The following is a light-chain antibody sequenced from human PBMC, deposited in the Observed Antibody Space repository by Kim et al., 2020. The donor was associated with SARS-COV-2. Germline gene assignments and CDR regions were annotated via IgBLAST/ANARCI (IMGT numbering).Light chain of an antibody. CDR2: HDS. Sequence: SYELTQPPSVSVAPGKTATITCGADNIGRKSVHWYQQKPGLAPVLVIYHDSDRPSGIPERFSGFNADNTATLTISRVEAGDEADYSCQVWDSTRGHPVFGGETQLTVL. CDR1: NIGRKS. J-gene: IGLJ3*02. CDR3: QVWDSTRGHPV. V-gene: IGLV3-21*04.